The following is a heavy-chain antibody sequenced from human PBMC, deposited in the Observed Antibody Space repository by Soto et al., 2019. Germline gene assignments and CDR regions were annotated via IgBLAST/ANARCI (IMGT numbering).Heavy chain of an antibody. CDR1: GGSIISGGYS. Sequence: SETLSLTCAVSGGSIISGGYSWSCIRQPPGKGLEWIGYIYSGTTHYNPSLESRVTIAMDRSKNQVSLSLKSVTAADTAVYYCAREDSGAFFDFWGQGTLVTVSS. D-gene: IGHD2-15*01. CDR2: IYSGTT. J-gene: IGHJ4*02. V-gene: IGHV4-30-2*01. CDR3: AREDSGAFFDF.